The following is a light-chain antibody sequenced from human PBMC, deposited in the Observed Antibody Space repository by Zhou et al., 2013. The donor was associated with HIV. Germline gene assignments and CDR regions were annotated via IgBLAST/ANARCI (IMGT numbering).Light chain of an antibody. J-gene: IGKJ3*01. Sequence: EIVMTQSPATLSVSPGERATLTCRASQSVRSNLAWYQQKPGQAPRLLIYGASTRATGIPARFSGSGSGTDFTLTISRLEPEDFAIYYCHHYGGTFTFGPWDPKWRSN. V-gene: IGKV3-15*01. CDR3: HHYGGTFT. CDR1: QSVRSN. CDR2: GAS.